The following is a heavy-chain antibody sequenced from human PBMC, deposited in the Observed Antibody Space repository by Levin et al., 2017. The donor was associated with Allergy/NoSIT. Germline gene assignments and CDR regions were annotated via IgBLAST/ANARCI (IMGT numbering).Heavy chain of an antibody. J-gene: IGHJ4*02. CDR1: GGSISNYY. V-gene: IGHV4-59*01. CDR3: ARDSPPV. Sequence: SETLSLTCTVSGGSISNYYWGWIRQPPGKGLEWIGYIYYSGTTKYNPSLNSRVTISLDTSKNQFSLKLSSVTAADTAIYYCARDSPPVWGQGTLVTVSS. CDR2: IYYSGTT.